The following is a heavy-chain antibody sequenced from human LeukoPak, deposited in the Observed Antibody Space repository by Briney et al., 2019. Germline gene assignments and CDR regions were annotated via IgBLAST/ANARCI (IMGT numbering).Heavy chain of an antibody. D-gene: IGHD1-26*01. CDR1: GFTFSTYE. J-gene: IGHJ5*02. CDR2: ISGSGTTI. CDR3: ARRGKSGSYSS. Sequence: SGGSLRLSCAASGFTFSTYEMNWVRQAPGKGLEWVSFISGSGTTIYYADSVQGRFTISRDNAKNSLYLQMNSLRAEDTAVYYCARRGKSGSYSSWGQGTLVTVSS. V-gene: IGHV3-48*03.